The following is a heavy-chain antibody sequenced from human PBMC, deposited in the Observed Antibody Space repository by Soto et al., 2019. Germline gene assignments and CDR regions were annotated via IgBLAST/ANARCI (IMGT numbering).Heavy chain of an antibody. Sequence: EVQVLESGGGLVQPGGSLRLSCAATGFTFSDFAMSWVRQAPGKGLEWVSRIYGGGNGPHYADSVKGRVTISRDNSNNTLYLQMNSLRAEDTAVYDCAQMDGMDPWAYSFDSWGQGTLVTVSS. CDR2: IYGGGNGP. D-gene: IGHD2-2*03. J-gene: IGHJ4*02. CDR3: AQMDGMDPWAYSFDS. V-gene: IGHV3-23*01. CDR1: GFTFSDFA.